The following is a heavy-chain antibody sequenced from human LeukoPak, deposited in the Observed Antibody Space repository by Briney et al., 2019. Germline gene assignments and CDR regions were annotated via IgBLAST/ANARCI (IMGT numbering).Heavy chain of an antibody. J-gene: IGHJ4*02. CDR3: ARDRAKYGGNTIDY. CDR1: RFTFRSFW. D-gene: IGHD4-23*01. Sequence: GGSLRLSCAASRFTFRSFWMSWVRQAPGKGLEWVANIKQDGSEKYYVDSVKGRFTISRDNAKNSLYLEMNYLRDDDTAVYYCARDRAKYGGNTIDYWGRGTLVTVSS. V-gene: IGHV3-7*01. CDR2: IKQDGSEK.